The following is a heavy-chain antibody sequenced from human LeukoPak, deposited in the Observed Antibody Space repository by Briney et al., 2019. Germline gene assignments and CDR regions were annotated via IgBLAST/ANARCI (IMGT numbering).Heavy chain of an antibody. V-gene: IGHV4-4*07. CDR1: GGSISSYY. Sequence: ETSETLSLTCTVSGGSISSYYWSWIRQPAGKGLEWIGRIYTSGNTNYNPSLKSRVTMSVDTSKNQFSLKLSSVTAADTAVYHCARGPNSSSWDYWGQGTLVTVSS. CDR3: ARGPNSSSWDY. D-gene: IGHD6-13*01. J-gene: IGHJ4*02. CDR2: IYTSGNT.